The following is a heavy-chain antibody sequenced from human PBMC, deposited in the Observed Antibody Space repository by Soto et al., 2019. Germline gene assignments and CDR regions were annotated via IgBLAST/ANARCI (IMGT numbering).Heavy chain of an antibody. V-gene: IGHV1-18*04. CDR1: GYTFTNYG. D-gene: IGHD4-4*01. Sequence: QLQLVQSGTELKKPGASVKVSCKASGYTFTNYGITWVRQAPGQGLEWMGWINADYGNTNYEQKFQGRVTMTTDTSTNTAYMELRSLRSDDTVVYYCARKSLSNFNWFDPWGQGTLVTVSS. CDR3: ARKSLSNFNWFDP. J-gene: IGHJ5*02. CDR2: INADYGNT.